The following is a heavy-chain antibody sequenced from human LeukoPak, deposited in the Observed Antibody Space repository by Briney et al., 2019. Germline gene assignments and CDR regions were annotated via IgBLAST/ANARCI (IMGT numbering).Heavy chain of an antibody. CDR2: ISDSGGST. V-gene: IGHV3-64D*09. CDR1: GFPFSSYA. Sequence: PGGSLRLSCAASGFPFSSYAMHWVRQAPGEGLEHVSAISDSGGSTYYAGSVKGRFTISRNNSKNTLYLQMSSLRAEDTAVYFCVRGYSFGPYGMDVWGQGTTVTVSS. D-gene: IGHD2-15*01. CDR3: VRGYSFGPYGMDV. J-gene: IGHJ6*02.